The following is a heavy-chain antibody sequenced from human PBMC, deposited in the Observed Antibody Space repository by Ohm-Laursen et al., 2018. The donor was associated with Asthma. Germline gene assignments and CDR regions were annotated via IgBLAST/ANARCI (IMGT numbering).Heavy chain of an antibody. V-gene: IGHV3-23*01. CDR3: ASLSPNLDY. CDR2: ISGSGGGT. D-gene: IGHD3-16*02. J-gene: IGHJ4*02. CDR1: GFTFSSYA. Sequence: SLRLSCSASGFTFSSYAITWVRQAPGKGLQWVSAISGSGGGTYYADSVKGRFTISRDNSKNTLSLQMNGLRAEDTAVYYCASLSPNLDYWGQGTLVTVSS.